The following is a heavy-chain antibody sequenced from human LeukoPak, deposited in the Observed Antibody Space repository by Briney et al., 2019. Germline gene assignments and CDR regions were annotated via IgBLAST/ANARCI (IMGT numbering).Heavy chain of an antibody. CDR2: INPNSGGT. D-gene: IGHD3-16*01. CDR1: GYTFTGYF. J-gene: IGHJ4*02. CDR3: ARDRYVARYFDY. Sequence: GASVKVSCKASGYTFTGYFMHWVRQAPGQGLAWMGWINPNSGGTDYAQKFQGRVTMTRDTSISTAYMELSRLRSDDTAVYYCARDRYVARYFDYWGQGTLVTVSS. V-gene: IGHV1-2*02.